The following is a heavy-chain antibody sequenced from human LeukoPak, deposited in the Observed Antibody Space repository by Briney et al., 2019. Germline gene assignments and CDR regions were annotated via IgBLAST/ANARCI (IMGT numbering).Heavy chain of an antibody. CDR2: IYSGGNT. D-gene: IGHD3-9*01. CDR1: GFTVSSNY. CDR3: ARGYDILTGYPYYFDY. J-gene: IGHJ4*02. Sequence: GGSLRLSCVVSGFTVSSNYMNWVRQAPGKGLEGVSDIYSGGNTDYADSGKGRFTISRDNSKTTLYLQMNSLRAEDTAVYYCARGYDILTGYPYYFDYWGQGTLVTVSS. V-gene: IGHV3-66*01.